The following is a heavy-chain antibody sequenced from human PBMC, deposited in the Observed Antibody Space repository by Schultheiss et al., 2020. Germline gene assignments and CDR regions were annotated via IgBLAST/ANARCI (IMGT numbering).Heavy chain of an antibody. CDR1: GFTFSSYA. V-gene: IGHV3-23*01. Sequence: GESLKISCAASGFTFSSYAMSWVRQAPGKGLEWVSAISGSGGSTYYADSVKGRFTISRDNSKNTLYLQMNSLRAEDTAVYYCAKGSWIQLWLGYFDYWGQGTLVTVSS. J-gene: IGHJ4*02. CDR2: ISGSGGST. D-gene: IGHD5-18*01. CDR3: AKGSWIQLWLGYFDY.